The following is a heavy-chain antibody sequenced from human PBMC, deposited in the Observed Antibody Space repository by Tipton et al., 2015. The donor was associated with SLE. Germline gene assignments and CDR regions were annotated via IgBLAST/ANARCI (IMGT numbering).Heavy chain of an antibody. V-gene: IGHV4-31*03. Sequence: TLSLTCTVSGGSISSGAYYWNWIRQHPGKGLESIGFIYYSGSTYYGPSLKSRVTISVDTSKNQFSLKLSSVTAADTAVYYCAGLPSGRRVGLGGMDVWGQGTTVTVSS. CDR3: AGLPSGRRVGLGGMDV. CDR2: IYYSGST. CDR1: GGSISSGAYY. J-gene: IGHJ6*02. D-gene: IGHD6-25*01.